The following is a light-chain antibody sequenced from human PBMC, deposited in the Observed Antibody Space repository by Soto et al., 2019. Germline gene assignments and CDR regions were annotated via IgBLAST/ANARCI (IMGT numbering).Light chain of an antibody. CDR1: SSDVGGYNY. CDR3: SSYTSSSSV. Sequence: QSALTQPASVSGSPGQSITISCPGTSSDVGGYNYVSWYQQHPGKAPTLMIYDVSNRPSGVSNRFSGSKSGNTASLTISGLQAEDEADYYCSSYTSSSSVFRTGTKVTVL. V-gene: IGLV2-14*01. J-gene: IGLJ1*01. CDR2: DVS.